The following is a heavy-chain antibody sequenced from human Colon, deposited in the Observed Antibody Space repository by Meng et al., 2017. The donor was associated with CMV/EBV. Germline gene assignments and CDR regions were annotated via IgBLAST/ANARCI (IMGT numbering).Heavy chain of an antibody. CDR1: FSFDHYA. Sequence: FSFDHYASSSHRQAPGTVLDCGSSISGSCGHTFYTDSLTGRFTISRDNSKRTMFLLMNSLSVEDTAVYSCAKDGFDRSASYTYYFDSWGQGTLVTVSS. CDR2: ISGSCGHT. J-gene: IGHJ4*02. V-gene: IGHV3-23*01. D-gene: IGHD3-22*01. CDR3: AKDGFDRSASYTYYFDS.